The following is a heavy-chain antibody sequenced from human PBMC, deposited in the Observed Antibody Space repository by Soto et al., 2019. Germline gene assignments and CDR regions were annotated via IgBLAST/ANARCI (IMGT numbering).Heavy chain of an antibody. V-gene: IGHV4-30-4*01. D-gene: IGHD6-13*01. CDR1: CGSISSGDYY. J-gene: IGHJ4*02. CDR3: ARDTRQRYSSSWSEVDY. CDR2: IYYSGST. Sequence: SETLSLTCTVSCGSISSGDYYWSWIRQPPGKGLEWIGYIYYSGSTYYNPSLKSRVTISVDTSKNQFSLKLSSVTAADTAVYYCARDTRQRYSSSWSEVDYWGQGTLVTVSS.